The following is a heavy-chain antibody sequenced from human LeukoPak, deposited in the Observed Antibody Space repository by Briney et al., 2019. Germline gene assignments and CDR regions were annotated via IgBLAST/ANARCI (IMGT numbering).Heavy chain of an antibody. D-gene: IGHD6-19*01. J-gene: IGHJ4*02. CDR1: GASISSYY. CDR3: AREGIGWFLDD. CDR2: VYTSGST. V-gene: IGHV4-4*07. Sequence: SETLSLTCSVSGASISSYYWSWIRQPAGKGLEWIGRVYTSGSTNYNPSLKSRVSTSVDTSKNLLSLNLTSVTAADTAVYYCAREGIGWFLDDWGQGTLVTVSS.